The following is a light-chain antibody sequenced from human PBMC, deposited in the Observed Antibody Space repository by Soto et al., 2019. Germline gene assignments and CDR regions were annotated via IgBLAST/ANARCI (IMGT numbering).Light chain of an antibody. Sequence: DIQMTKSPSTLSASVGDRVTITCRASQSISSWLAWYQQKPGKAPKVLIYKASSLASGVPSRFSGSGSGTEFTLTISSLQPDDFATYYCQQYNSYSRTFGQGTKVETK. V-gene: IGKV1-5*03. CDR1: QSISSW. CDR3: QQYNSYSRT. J-gene: IGKJ1*01. CDR2: KAS.